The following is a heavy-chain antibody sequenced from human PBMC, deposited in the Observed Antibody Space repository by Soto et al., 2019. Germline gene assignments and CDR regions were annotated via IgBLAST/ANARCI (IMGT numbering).Heavy chain of an antibody. J-gene: IGHJ4*02. V-gene: IGHV3-23*01. CDR2: ISGSGGST. Sequence: PGGSLRLSCAASGFTFSSYAMSWVRQAPGKGLEWVSAISGSGGSTYYAASVKGRFTISRDNSKNTLYLQMNSLRAEDTAVYYCAKDPDSLELPPTFVAHWGQGTLVTVSS. CDR1: GFTFSSYA. CDR3: AKDPDSLELPPTFVAH. D-gene: IGHD1-7*01.